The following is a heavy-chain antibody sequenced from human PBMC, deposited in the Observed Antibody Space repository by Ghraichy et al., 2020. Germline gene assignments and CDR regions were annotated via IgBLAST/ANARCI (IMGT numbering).Heavy chain of an antibody. CDR3: AVDKVDRAGSNGMDV. D-gene: IGHD3-22*01. V-gene: IGHV4-59*01. J-gene: IGHJ6*02. CDR2: ICDRGST. CDR1: GVSMSSYS. Sequence: SQTLSLTCTVSGVSMSSYSWSWIRQSPGKGLEWIGYICDRGSTNYNPSLKSRVTISEDTSKGQFYLNLNSVTAADTAVYYCAVDKVDRAGSNGMDVWGQGTIVTVAS.